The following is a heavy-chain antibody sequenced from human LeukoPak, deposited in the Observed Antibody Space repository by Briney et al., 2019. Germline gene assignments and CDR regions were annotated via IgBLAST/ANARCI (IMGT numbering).Heavy chain of an antibody. CDR2: IYHSGST. CDR1: GGSFSAYY. J-gene: IGHJ4*02. CDR3: ARTRYYYNSRSYGAPYYFDY. D-gene: IGHD3-10*01. Sequence: PSETLSLTCAVYGGSFSAYYWSWIRQPPGKGLEWIGSIYHSGSTYYNPSLKSRVTISVDTSKNQFSMKLSSVTAADTAVYYCARTRYYYNSRSYGAPYYFDYWGQGTLVTVSS. V-gene: IGHV4-34*01.